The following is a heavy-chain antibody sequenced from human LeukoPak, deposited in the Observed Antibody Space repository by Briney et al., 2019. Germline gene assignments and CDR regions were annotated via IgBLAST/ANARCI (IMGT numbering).Heavy chain of an antibody. CDR3: ARGSGGSSWYLKPGFDP. D-gene: IGHD6-13*01. J-gene: IGHJ5*02. Sequence: GSSVKVSCKASGGTFSSYGISWVRQAPGQGLEWMGGIIPIFGTANYAQKFQGRVTITADKSTSTAYMELRSLRSDDTAVYYCARGSGGSSWYLKPGFDPWGQGTLVTVSS. CDR1: GGTFSSYG. V-gene: IGHV1-69*06. CDR2: IIPIFGTA.